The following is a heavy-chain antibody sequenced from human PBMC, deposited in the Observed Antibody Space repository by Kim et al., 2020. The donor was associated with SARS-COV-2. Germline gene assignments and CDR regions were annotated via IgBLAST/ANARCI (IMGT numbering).Heavy chain of an antibody. CDR2: ISGSGGST. V-gene: IGHV3-23*01. CDR3: AKVAEWFGELPNYFDY. D-gene: IGHD3-10*01. Sequence: GGSLRLSCAASGFTFSSYAMSWVRQAPGKGLEWVSAISGSGGSTYYADSVKGRFTISRDNSKNTLYLQMNSLRAEDTAVYYCAKVAEWFGELPNYFDYWGQGTLVTVSS. J-gene: IGHJ4*02. CDR1: GFTFSSYA.